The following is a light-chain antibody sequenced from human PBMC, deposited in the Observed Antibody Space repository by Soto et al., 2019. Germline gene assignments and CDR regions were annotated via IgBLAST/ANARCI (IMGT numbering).Light chain of an antibody. CDR3: QQRSNWYT. V-gene: IGKV3-11*01. CDR1: QSVSSY. Sequence: EIVLTQSPATLSLSPGERATLSCRASQSVSSYLAWYQQKPGQAPRLLIYDASNRATGIPARFSGSGSGTDVTLTISSLEPEDFEVYYCQQRSNWYTFGQGTKLEIK. J-gene: IGKJ2*01. CDR2: DAS.